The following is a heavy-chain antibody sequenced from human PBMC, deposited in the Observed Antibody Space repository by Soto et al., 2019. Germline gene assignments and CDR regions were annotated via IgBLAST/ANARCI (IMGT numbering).Heavy chain of an antibody. CDR2: IYYSGST. D-gene: IGHD3-10*01. Sequence: PSETLSLTCTVSGGSISSSSYYWGWIRQPPGKGLEWIGSIYYSGSTYYNPSLKSRVTISVDTSKNQFSLKLSSVTAADTALYYCALDYCYDAFDIWGQGTMVTVSS. V-gene: IGHV4-39*01. CDR1: GGSISSSSYY. J-gene: IGHJ3*02. CDR3: ALDYCYDAFDI.